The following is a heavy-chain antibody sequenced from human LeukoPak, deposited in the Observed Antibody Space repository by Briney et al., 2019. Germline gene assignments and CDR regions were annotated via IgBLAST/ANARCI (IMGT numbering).Heavy chain of an antibody. D-gene: IGHD6-13*01. CDR2: INAGNGNT. V-gene: IGHV1-3*01. CDR1: GYTFTSYA. CDR3: ARGAAAGLGAEYFQH. Sequence: ASVKVSCKASGYTFTSYAMHWVRQAPGQRLEWMGWINAGNGNTKYSQKFQGRVTITRDTSASTAYMELSSLRSEDTAVYYCARGAAAGLGAEYFQHWGQGTLVTVSS. J-gene: IGHJ1*01.